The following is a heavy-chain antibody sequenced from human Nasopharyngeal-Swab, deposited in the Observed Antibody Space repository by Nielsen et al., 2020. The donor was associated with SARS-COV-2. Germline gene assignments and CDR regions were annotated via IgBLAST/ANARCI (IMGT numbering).Heavy chain of an antibody. CDR2: IKEDGSAN. CDR1: EFTFSNYW. V-gene: IGHV3-7*01. CDR3: ARVSRAISGDY. D-gene: IGHD1-20*01. J-gene: IGHJ4*02. Sequence: GESLKISCADSEFTFSNYWMSWVRQAPGKGLEWVANIKEDGSANYYVNSVKGRFTISRDNAKKSLYLEMNSLRAEDTAVYYCARVSRAISGDYWGQGTLVTVSS.